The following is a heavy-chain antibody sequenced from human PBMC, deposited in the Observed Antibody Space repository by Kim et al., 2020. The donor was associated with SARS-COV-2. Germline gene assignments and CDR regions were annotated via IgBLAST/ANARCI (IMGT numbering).Heavy chain of an antibody. CDR1: GFTVSSNY. V-gene: IGHV3-53*01. D-gene: IGHD1-1*01. Sequence: GGSLRLSCAASGFTVSSNYMSWVRQAPGKGLEWVSVIYSGGSTYYADSVKGRFTISRDNSKNTLYLQMNSLRAEDTAVYYCARGNWNDGWYYFDYWGQGTLVTVSS. J-gene: IGHJ4*02. CDR3: ARGNWNDGWYYFDY. CDR2: IYSGGST.